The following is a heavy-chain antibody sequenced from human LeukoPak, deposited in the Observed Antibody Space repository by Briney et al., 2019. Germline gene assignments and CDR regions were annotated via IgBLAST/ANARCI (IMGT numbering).Heavy chain of an antibody. D-gene: IGHD6-19*01. CDR3: ARLIAVAGIYYMDV. V-gene: IGHV3-9*01. Sequence: GVSLTLFCAASGFTFDDYAMHWVPQAPGKGREWVLGISWNSGSIGYTDSVKGRFTISRDNAKNSLYLQMNSLRAEDTAVYYCARLIAVAGIYYMDVWGKGTTVTVSS. J-gene: IGHJ6*03. CDR2: ISWNSGSI. CDR1: GFTFDDYA.